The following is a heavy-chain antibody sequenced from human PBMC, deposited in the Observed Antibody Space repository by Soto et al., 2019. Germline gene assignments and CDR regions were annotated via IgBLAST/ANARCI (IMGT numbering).Heavy chain of an antibody. J-gene: IGHJ5*02. CDR2: ISLYSDGT. V-gene: IGHV1-18*01. CDR3: ARVVPGAEAWFGP. D-gene: IGHD2-2*01. Sequence: XSVKVSCKTSGYTFSNYGITWVRQAPGQPLEWLGWISLYSDGTNYAQKFQGRVSMTTDTSTTTAYMELRSLRSDDTAVYYCARVVPGAEAWFGPWGQGSLVTVSS. CDR1: GYTFSNYG.